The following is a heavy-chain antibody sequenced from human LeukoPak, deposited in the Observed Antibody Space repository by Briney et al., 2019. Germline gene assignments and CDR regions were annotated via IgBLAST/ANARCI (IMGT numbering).Heavy chain of an antibody. V-gene: IGHV1-3*01. CDR2: INAGNGNT. D-gene: IGHD6-19*01. J-gene: IGHJ4*02. Sequence: ASVKVSCKASGYTFTSYAMHWVRQAPGQRLEWMGWINAGNGNTKYSQKFQGRVTITRDTSASTAYMELSSLRSEDTAVYYCARVYSSGWCDFDYWGQGTLVTVSS. CDR1: GYTFTSYA. CDR3: ARVYSSGWCDFDY.